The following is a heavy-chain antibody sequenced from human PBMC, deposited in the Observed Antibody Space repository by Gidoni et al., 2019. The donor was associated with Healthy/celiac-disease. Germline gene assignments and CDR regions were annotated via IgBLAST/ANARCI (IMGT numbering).Heavy chain of an antibody. CDR3: ARAQAPWDYDSSGYYFDY. J-gene: IGHJ4*02. CDR2: ISSSGSTI. D-gene: IGHD3-22*01. CDR1: GFPFSDSY. Sequence: QVQLVQSGGGLVKPGGSLRLSCAASGFPFSDSYMSWIRQAPGKGLEWVSYISSSGSTIYYADSVKGRFTISRDNAKNSLYLQMNSLRAEDTAVYYCARAQAPWDYDSSGYYFDYWGQGTLVTVSS. V-gene: IGHV3-11*01.